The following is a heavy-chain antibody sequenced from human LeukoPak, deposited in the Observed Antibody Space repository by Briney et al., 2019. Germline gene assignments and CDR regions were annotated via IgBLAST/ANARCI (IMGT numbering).Heavy chain of an antibody. CDR3: ARDNSYGLDY. V-gene: IGHV4-59*01. D-gene: IGHD5-18*01. CDR2: IYYSGST. CDR1: GGSISSYY. Sequence: SETLSLTCTVSGGSISSYYWSWIRQPPGKGLEWIGYIYYSGSTNYNPSLKSRVTISVDTSKNQFSLKLSSVTAADTAVYYCARDNSYGLDYWGQGTLVTVSS. J-gene: IGHJ4*02.